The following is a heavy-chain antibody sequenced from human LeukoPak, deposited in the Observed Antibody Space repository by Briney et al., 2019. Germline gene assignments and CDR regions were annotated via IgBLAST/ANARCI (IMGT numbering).Heavy chain of an antibody. V-gene: IGHV1-2*02. J-gene: IGHJ4*02. CDR2: INPISGGT. CDR1: GYSFSGYY. CDR3: ARGGHCSGATCYHDY. Sequence: ASVKVSCKASGYSFSGYYMHWVRQAPGQGLEWMGWINPISGGTNYAQKLQGRVTMTRDTSISTAYMELSRLRSGDAAVYYCARGGHCSGATCYHDYWGQGTLVTVSS. D-gene: IGHD2-15*01.